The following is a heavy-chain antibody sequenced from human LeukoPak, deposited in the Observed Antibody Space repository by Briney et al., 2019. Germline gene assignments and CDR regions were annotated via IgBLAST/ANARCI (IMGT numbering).Heavy chain of an antibody. D-gene: IGHD1-26*01. J-gene: IGHJ3*01. CDR1: GFSFSCYA. Sequence: GGSLRLSCAPSGFSFSCYAMSWVRQAPGKGLEWVSTISGSGDSTYYTDSVKGRFTISRDNSKNTLYLQMNGLRVEDTALYYCAKLVGGLPFDLWGQGTVVTVSS. CDR2: ISGSGDST. CDR3: AKLVGGLPFDL. V-gene: IGHV3-23*01.